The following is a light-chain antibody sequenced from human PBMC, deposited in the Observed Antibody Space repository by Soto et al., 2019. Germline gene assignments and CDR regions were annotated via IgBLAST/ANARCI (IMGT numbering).Light chain of an antibody. CDR3: CSYVGTYSYV. J-gene: IGLJ1*01. V-gene: IGLV2-11*01. Sequence: QSALTQPRSVSGSRGQSITISCTGTSSDVGAYNYVSWYQQHPGKVPKLMLYDVTKRPSGVLDRFSGSKSGNTASLTISGLQAEDEADYYCCSYVGTYSYVFGTGTKVTVL. CDR2: DVT. CDR1: SSDVGAYNY.